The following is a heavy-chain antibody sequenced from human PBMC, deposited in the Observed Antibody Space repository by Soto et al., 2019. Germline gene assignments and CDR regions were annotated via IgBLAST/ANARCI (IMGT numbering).Heavy chain of an antibody. Sequence: QVQLQESGPGLVKPSQTLSLTCTVSGGSISSGGYYWSWIRQHPGKGLEWIGYIYYSGSTYYNPSLKSRVTISVDTSKNQFSLKLSSVTAADTAVYYCARTLLWFGEGILYYYYGMDVWGQGTTVTVSS. CDR3: ARTLLWFGEGILYYYYGMDV. D-gene: IGHD3-10*01. V-gene: IGHV4-31*03. CDR1: GGSISSGGYY. J-gene: IGHJ6*02. CDR2: IYYSGST.